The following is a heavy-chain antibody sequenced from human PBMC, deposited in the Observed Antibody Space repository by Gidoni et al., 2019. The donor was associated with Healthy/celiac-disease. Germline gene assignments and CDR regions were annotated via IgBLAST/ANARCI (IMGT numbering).Heavy chain of an antibody. CDR3: ASSYSSGWLDY. J-gene: IGHJ4*02. CDR2: IWHDGSNE. D-gene: IGHD6-19*01. V-gene: IGHV3-33*01. Sequence: SNYGMHWVRQAPGKGLEWVAVIWHDGSNEYYADSVKGRFTISRDNSKNTLYLQMNSLRAEDTAVFYCASSYSSGWLDYWGQGTLVTVSS. CDR1: SNYG.